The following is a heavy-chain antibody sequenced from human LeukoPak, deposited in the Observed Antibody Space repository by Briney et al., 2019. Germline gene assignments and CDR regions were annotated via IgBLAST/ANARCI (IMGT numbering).Heavy chain of an antibody. CDR2: ISYDGGNK. CDR1: GFTCSNYA. D-gene: IGHD6-6*01. V-gene: IGHV3-30-3*01. J-gene: IGHJ4*02. CDR3: ARGGPQYTSSSRSSDY. Sequence: GGTLRRYGSASGFTCSNYAMHWVRQAPGHGLEWLTIISYDGGNKYHAYSVKGRITISRDNSKNTLSLQMNSLRAEDTAVYYCARGGPQYTSSSRSSDYWGQGTLVTVSS.